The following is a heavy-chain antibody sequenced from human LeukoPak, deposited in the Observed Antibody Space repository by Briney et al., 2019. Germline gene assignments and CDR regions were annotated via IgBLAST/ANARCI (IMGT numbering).Heavy chain of an antibody. CDR3: ARDSGYHYDKFDC. D-gene: IGHD3-22*01. CDR1: GFTFSSYS. CDR2: ISTAGTTV. Sequence: GGSLRLSCAASGFTFSSYSLNWVRQAPGKGLEWISYISTAGTTVYYADSVKGRFTISRDNAKNSLYLQMNSLRVEDTAVYYCARDSGYHYDKFDCGGQGPLVTVSS. V-gene: IGHV3-48*04. J-gene: IGHJ4*02.